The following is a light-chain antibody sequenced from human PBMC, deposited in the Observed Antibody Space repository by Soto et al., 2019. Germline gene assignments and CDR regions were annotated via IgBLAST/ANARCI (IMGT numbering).Light chain of an antibody. V-gene: IGKV1D-13*01. CDR1: QGISSA. CDR2: DAA. CDR3: QQFDDYPFT. J-gene: IGKJ3*01. Sequence: AIQLTQSPSSLSASVGDSVTITCRASQGISSALAWYHQTPGRAPKLLIYDAATLESGVPSRFRGSRSGTEFTLTVSSLQPEDFATYYCQQFDDYPFTFGHATKADIK.